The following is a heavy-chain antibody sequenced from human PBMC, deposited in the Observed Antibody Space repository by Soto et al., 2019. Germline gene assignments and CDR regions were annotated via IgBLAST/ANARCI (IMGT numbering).Heavy chain of an antibody. CDR2: IYPGDSDT. CDR3: ARTPPHDFWSGYAYYYCGMDV. CDR1: GYSFTSYW. Sequence: GESLKISCKGSGYSFTSYWIGWVRQMPGKGLEWMGIIYPGDSDTRYSPSFQGQVTISADKSISTAYLQWSSLKASDTAMYYCARTPPHDFWSGYAYYYCGMDVWGQGTTVTVSS. J-gene: IGHJ6*02. V-gene: IGHV5-51*01. D-gene: IGHD3-3*01.